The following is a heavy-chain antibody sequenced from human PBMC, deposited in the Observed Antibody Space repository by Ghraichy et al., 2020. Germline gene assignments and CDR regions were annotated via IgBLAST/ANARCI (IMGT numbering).Heavy chain of an antibody. Sequence: SETLSLTCTVSGGSISSYYWSWIRQPPGKGLEWIGYIYYSGSTNYNPSLKSRVTISVDTSKNQFSLKLSSVTAADTAVYYCARAVGEDSYDELGSFYYYYYYMDVWGKGTTVTVSS. D-gene: IGHD5-18*01. CDR1: GGSISSYY. V-gene: IGHV4-59*01. CDR2: IYYSGST. CDR3: ARAVGEDSYDELGSFYYYYYYMDV. J-gene: IGHJ6*03.